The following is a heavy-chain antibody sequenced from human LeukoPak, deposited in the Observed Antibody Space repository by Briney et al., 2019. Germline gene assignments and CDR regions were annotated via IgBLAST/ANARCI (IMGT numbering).Heavy chain of an antibody. CDR2: ITWNGGST. J-gene: IGHJ4*02. D-gene: IGHD6-19*01. CDR3: ARDPGDILVAGTFDY. CDR1: GFTFDDYG. Sequence: PGGSLRLSCAASGFTFDDYGMSWVRQAPGKGLEWVSGITWNGGSTGYADSVKGRFTISRANAKNSLYLQMNSLRAEDTAFYYCARDPGDILVAGTFDYWGQGTLVTVSS. V-gene: IGHV3-20*04.